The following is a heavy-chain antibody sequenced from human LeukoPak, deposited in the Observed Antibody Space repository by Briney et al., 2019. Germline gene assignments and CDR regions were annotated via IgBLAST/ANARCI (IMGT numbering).Heavy chain of an antibody. V-gene: IGHV3-21*01. J-gene: IGHJ4*02. CDR2: ISSSSSYI. Sequence: PGGSLRLSCAASGFTFSSYSMNWVRQAPGKGLEWVSSISSSSSYIYYADSVKGRFTISRDNAKNSLYLQMNSLRAEDTAVYYCARPSLKVGAFDFDYWGQGTLVTVSS. D-gene: IGHD1-26*01. CDR1: GFTFSSYS. CDR3: ARPSLKVGAFDFDY.